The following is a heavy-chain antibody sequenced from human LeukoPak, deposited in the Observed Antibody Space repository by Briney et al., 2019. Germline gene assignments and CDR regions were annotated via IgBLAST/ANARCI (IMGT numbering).Heavy chain of an antibody. V-gene: IGHV3-15*01. CDR3: ARGPSAYYSMPFDP. CDR1: GFTFSNAW. CDR2: IKSKTDGGTT. J-gene: IGHJ5*02. Sequence: GGSLRLSCAASGFTFSNAWMSWVRQAPGKGLEWVGRIKSKTDGGTTDYAAPVKGRFTISRDDSKNTLYLQMNSLRAEDTAVYYCARGPSAYYSMPFDPWGQGTLVTVSS. D-gene: IGHD4-11*01.